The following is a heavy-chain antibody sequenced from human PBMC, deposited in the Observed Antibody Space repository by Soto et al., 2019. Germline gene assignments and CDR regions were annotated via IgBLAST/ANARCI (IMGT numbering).Heavy chain of an antibody. CDR2: INPSGGST. CDR3: ARDRGVGDGERFFNCLQNYYYGMDV. J-gene: IGHJ6*02. V-gene: IGHV1-46*01. Sequence: ASVKVSCKASGYTFTSYYMHWVRQAPGQGLEWMGIINPSGGSTSYAQKFQGRVTMTRDTSTSTVYMELSSLRSEDTAVYYSARDRGVGDGERFFNCLQNYYYGMDVWAQGTTFTVSS. CDR1: GYTFTSYY. D-gene: IGHD3-9*01.